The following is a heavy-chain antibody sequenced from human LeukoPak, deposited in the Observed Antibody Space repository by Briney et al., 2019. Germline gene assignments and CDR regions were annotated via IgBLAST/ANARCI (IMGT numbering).Heavy chain of an antibody. CDR3: ASSSSGWNYMDV. V-gene: IGHV3-69-1*01. Sequence: ETLSLTCTVSGGSISTSNYYWGWIRQPPGKGLEWVSSISSSSYIYYADSVKGRFTISRDNAKNSLYLQMNSLRAEDTAVYYCASSSSGWNYMDVWGKGTTVTVSS. CDR2: ISSSSYI. D-gene: IGHD6-19*01. CDR1: GGSISTSNYY. J-gene: IGHJ6*03.